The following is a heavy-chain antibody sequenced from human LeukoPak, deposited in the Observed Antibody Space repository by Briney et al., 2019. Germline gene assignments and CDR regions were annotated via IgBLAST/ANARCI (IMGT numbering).Heavy chain of an antibody. D-gene: IGHD2-8*01. Sequence: EASVKVSCKASGYTFTKYGISWVRQAPGKGVEWVGWISAYSGHTDYAQKFQGRLTMTTDTSTNTAYMELRSLRSDDTAEYYCAREPLDYYYMDVWGKGTTVTVSS. CDR3: AREPLDYYYMDV. CDR1: GYTFTKYG. V-gene: IGHV1-18*01. CDR2: ISAYSGHT. J-gene: IGHJ6*03.